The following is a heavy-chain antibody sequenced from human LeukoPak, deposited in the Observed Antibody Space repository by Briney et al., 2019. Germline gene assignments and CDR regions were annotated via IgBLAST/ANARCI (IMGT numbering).Heavy chain of an antibody. D-gene: IGHD1-14*01. J-gene: IGHJ4*02. CDR1: GFTVSSNY. Sequence: GGSLRLSCAASGFTVSSNYMSWVRQAPGKGLEWVSVIYSGGSTYYADSVKGRFTISRDNSKNSLYLQMNSLRAEDTAVYYCARDGGPELFLGYWGQGTLVTVSS. CDR3: ARDGGPELFLGY. CDR2: IYSGGST. V-gene: IGHV3-66*01.